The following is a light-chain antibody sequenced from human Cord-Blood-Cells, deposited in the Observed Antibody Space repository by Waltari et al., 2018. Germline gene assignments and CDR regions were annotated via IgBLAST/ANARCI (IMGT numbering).Light chain of an antibody. CDR2: AAS. V-gene: IGKV1-9*01. Sequence: IQLTQSPSSLSASVGDRVTITCRASHGISSYLAWYQQKPGKAPKLLIYAASTLQSGVPSRFSGSGSGTDFTLTISSLQPEDFATYYCQQLNSDPMYTFGQGSKLEVK. J-gene: IGKJ2*01. CDR3: QQLNSDPMYT. CDR1: HGISSY.